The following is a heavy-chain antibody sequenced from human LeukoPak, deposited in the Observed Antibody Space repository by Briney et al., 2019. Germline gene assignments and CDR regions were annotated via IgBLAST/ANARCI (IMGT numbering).Heavy chain of an antibody. CDR1: EDSVSGGSAG. CDR2: IYYRSKWYI. J-gene: IGHJ5*02. Sequence: SQTLSLTCSISEDSVSGGSAGWNWIRQSPSRGLEWLGRIYYRSKWYIDYATSVKSRITINPDTSRNQFSLQLNSVTHDDTAVYYCTGGGLVRGLQHWFDPWGQGILVTVSS. D-gene: IGHD3-10*01. CDR3: TGGGLVRGLQHWFDP. V-gene: IGHV6-1*01.